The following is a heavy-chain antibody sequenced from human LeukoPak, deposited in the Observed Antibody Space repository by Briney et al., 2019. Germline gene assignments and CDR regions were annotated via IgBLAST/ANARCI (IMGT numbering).Heavy chain of an antibody. V-gene: IGHV4-59*08. Sequence: SETLSLTCTVSGGSISSYYWSWIRQPPGKGLGWIGYIYYSGSTNYNPSLKSRVTISIDTSKNQFSLKLSSVTAADTAVYYCARRGIHYYDSSGFYFDIWGQGTMVTVSP. CDR1: GGSISSYY. J-gene: IGHJ3*02. CDR2: IYYSGST. D-gene: IGHD3-22*01. CDR3: ARRGIHYYDSSGFYFDI.